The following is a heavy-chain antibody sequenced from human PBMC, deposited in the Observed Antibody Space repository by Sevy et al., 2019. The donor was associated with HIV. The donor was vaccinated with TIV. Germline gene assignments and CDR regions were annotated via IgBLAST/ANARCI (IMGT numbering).Heavy chain of an antibody. J-gene: IGHJ5*02. CDR1: GFTFKNAW. V-gene: IGHV3-15*01. CDR3: TTKDNFRSRYQYFPT. Sequence: GGSLRLSCEASGFTFKNAWMTWVRQAPGRGLEWVARIKSNSDGGKTDYAVPVKGRFNISRDDSKNTLFLQMNSLKIEDTAVYFFTTKDNFRSRYQYFPTWGQGTLVTVSS. CDR2: IKSNSDGGKT. D-gene: IGHD3-3*01.